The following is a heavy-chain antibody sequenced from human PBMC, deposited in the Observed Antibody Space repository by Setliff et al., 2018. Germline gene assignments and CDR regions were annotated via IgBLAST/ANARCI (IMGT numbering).Heavy chain of an antibody. CDR1: GFTFSSYW. D-gene: IGHD6-13*01. CDR3: ARARGSSSWYPFDY. V-gene: IGHV3-7*01. Sequence: PGGSLRLSCAASGFTFSSYWMSWVRQAPGKGLEWVANIKQDGSEKYYVDSVKGRFTISRDNAKKSLYLQMNSLRAEDTAVYYCARARGSSSWYPFDYWGQGTLVTVS. J-gene: IGHJ4*02. CDR2: IKQDGSEK.